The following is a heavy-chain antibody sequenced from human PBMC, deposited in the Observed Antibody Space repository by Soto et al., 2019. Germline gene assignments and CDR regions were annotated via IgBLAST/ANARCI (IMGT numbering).Heavy chain of an antibody. CDR2: IYYSGST. V-gene: IGHV4-31*03. CDR3: AREXQRGFGDSSGYQHAFDI. D-gene: IGHD3-22*01. J-gene: IGHJ3*02. CDR1: GGSISSGGYY. Sequence: SETLSLTCTVSGGSISSGGYYWSWIRQHPGKGLEWIGYIYYSGSTYYNPSLKSRVTISVDTSKNQFSLKLSSVPAADTAVYYCAREXQRGFGDSSGYQHAFDIWGQGTMVTVSS.